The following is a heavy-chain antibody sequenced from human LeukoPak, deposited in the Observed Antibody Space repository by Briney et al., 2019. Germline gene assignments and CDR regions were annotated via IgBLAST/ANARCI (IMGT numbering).Heavy chain of an antibody. V-gene: IGHV4-59*01. D-gene: IGHD5-24*01. Sequence: SSETLSLTCTVSGGSISSYYWSWIRQPPGKGLEWIGDIYYSGSTNYNPPLKSRVTISVDASKNQFSLRLSSVTAADTAFYYCARTPDVTRWLQPFDYWGQGILVTVSS. CDR3: ARTPDVTRWLQPFDY. CDR2: IYYSGST. CDR1: GGSISSYY. J-gene: IGHJ4*02.